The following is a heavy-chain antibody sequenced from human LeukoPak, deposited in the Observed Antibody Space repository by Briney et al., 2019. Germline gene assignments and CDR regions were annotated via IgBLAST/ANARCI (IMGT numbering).Heavy chain of an antibody. J-gene: IGHJ6*02. CDR3: ARGLRFLEWSNPYYYGMDV. CDR2: IWYDGSNK. CDR1: GFTFSSYG. Sequence: GGSLRLSCAASGFTFSSYGMHWVRQAPGKGLEWVAVIWYDGSNKYYADSVKGRFTISRDNSKNTLYLQMNSLRAEDTAVYYCARGLRFLEWSNPYYYGMDVWGQGTTVTVS. D-gene: IGHD3-3*01. V-gene: IGHV3-33*01.